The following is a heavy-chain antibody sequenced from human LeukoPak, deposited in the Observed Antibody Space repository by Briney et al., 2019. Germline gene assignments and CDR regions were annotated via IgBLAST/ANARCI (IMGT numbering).Heavy chain of an antibody. CDR1: GGSVSSGSYY. CDR3: ARDTRYCSGGSCYHIDY. D-gene: IGHD2-15*01. J-gene: IGHJ4*02. CDR2: INHSGST. Sequence: PSETLSLTCTVSGGSVSSGSYYWSWIRQPPGKGLEWIGEINHSGSTNYNPSLKSRVTISVDTSKNQFSLKLSSVTAADTAVYYCARDTRYCSGGSCYHIDYWGQGTLVTVSS. V-gene: IGHV4-39*07.